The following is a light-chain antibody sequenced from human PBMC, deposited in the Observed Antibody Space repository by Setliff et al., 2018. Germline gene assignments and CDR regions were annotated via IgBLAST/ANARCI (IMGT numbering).Light chain of an antibody. Sequence: QSALAQPASVSGSPAQSITISCTGTSSDIGRYDFVSWYQHIPGKDPQLLIFSVNNRPSQISDRFSASKSGDTASLTISGLQAEDEAVYYCCSYTPTMGVVFGGGTKVTVL. CDR2: SVN. CDR3: CSYTPTMGVV. CDR1: SSDIGRYDF. J-gene: IGLJ2*01. V-gene: IGLV2-14*03.